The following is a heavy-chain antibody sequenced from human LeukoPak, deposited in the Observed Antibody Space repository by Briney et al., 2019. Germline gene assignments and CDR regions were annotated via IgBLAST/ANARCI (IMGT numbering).Heavy chain of an antibody. CDR3: ARDITSDYYDSSGYTY. J-gene: IGHJ4*02. D-gene: IGHD3-22*01. Sequence: GGSLRLSCAASGFTFSSYSMNWVRKAPGKGLEWVSSISSSSSYIYYADSVKGRFTISRDNAKNSLYLQMNSLRAEDTAVYYCARDITSDYYDSSGYTYWGQGTLVTVSS. CDR1: GFTFSSYS. V-gene: IGHV3-21*01. CDR2: ISSSSSYI.